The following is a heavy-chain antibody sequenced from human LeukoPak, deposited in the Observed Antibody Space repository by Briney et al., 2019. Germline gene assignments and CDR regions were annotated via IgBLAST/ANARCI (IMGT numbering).Heavy chain of an antibody. CDR3: ARESCSSTNCYVRPLNWFDP. D-gene: IGHD2-2*01. CDR2: INPNFGGT. J-gene: IGHJ5*02. CDR1: GYTFTDYY. Sequence: VASVKVSCKASGYTFTDYYLHWVRQAPGQGLEWMGWINPNFGGTNYAQKFQGRVTMTRDTSISTAYMELSRLTSDDTAVYYCARESCSSTNCYVRPLNWFDPWGQGTLVSVSS. V-gene: IGHV1-2*02.